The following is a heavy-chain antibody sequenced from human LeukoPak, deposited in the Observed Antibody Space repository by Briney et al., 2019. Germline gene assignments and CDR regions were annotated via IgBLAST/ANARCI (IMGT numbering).Heavy chain of an antibody. J-gene: IGHJ3*02. Sequence: EASVTVSFTASGYTFTIYYMHWVRQAPGQGLEWMGIINPSGGSTSYAQKFQGRVTMTRDMSTSTVYMELSSLRSEDTAVYYCARYGSGVDHAFDIWGQGTMVTVSS. D-gene: IGHD3-10*01. CDR1: GYTFTIYY. CDR2: INPSGGST. V-gene: IGHV1-46*01. CDR3: ARYGSGVDHAFDI.